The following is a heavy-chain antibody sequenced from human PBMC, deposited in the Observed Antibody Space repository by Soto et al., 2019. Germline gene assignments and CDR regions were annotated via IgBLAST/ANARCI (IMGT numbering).Heavy chain of an antibody. CDR3: ARSQGGSSSLDIYYYYYYGMDV. J-gene: IGHJ6*02. CDR2: IIPIFCTA. Sequence: QVQLVQSGAEVKKPGSSVKVSCKAPGGTFSSYAISWVRQSPGQGREWLGGIIPIFCTANYAQKFQGRVTITADESTSTGYMELSSLRSEDTAVYYCARSQGGSSSLDIYYYYYYGMDVWGQGTTVTVSS. V-gene: IGHV1-69*01. CDR1: GGTFSSYA. D-gene: IGHD2-15*01.